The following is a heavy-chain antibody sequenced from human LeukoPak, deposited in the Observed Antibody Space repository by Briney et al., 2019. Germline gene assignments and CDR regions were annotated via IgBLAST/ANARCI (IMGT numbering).Heavy chain of an antibody. CDR2: MNPNSGNT. D-gene: IGHD2-15*01. V-gene: IGHV1-8*01. CDR3: AREREGVQPLLLRHYYYMDV. CDR1: GYTFTSYD. J-gene: IGHJ6*03. Sequence: ASVKVSCKASGYTFTSYDINWVRQATGQGLEWMGWMNPNSGNTGYAQKFQGRVTMTRNTSISTAYMELSSLRSEDTAVYYCAREREGVQPLLLRHYYYMDVWGKGTTVTVSS.